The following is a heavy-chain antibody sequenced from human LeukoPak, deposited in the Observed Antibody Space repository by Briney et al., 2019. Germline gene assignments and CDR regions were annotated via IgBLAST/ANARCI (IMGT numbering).Heavy chain of an antibody. D-gene: IGHD3-10*01. CDR1: GGSIKNYY. CDR2: IYYSGST. CDR3: ARDVPRGTGYMDV. Sequence: SETLSLTCTVSGGSIKNYYWTWIRQPPGKGLEWIGYIYYSGSTSSNPSLKSRVTISVDTSKNQFSLRLKYVTTADTAVYYCARDVPRGTGYMDVWGKGTTVTVSS. J-gene: IGHJ6*03. V-gene: IGHV4-59*01.